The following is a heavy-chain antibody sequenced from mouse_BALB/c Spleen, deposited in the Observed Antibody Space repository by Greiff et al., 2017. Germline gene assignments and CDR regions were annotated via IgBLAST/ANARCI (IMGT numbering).Heavy chain of an antibody. V-gene: IGHV1-7*01. CDR1: GYTFTSYW. CDR2: INPSTGYT. D-gene: IGHD1-1*01. Sequence: VQLQQSGAELAKPGASVKMSCKASGYTFTSYWMHWVKQRPGQGLEWIGYINPSTGYTEYNQKFKDKATLTADKSSSTAYMQLSSLTSEDSAVYYCARRATVVAKGFDYWGQGTTLTVSS. J-gene: IGHJ2*01. CDR3: ARRATVVAKGFDY.